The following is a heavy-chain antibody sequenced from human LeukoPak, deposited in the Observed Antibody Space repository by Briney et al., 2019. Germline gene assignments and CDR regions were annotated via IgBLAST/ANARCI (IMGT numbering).Heavy chain of an antibody. Sequence: ASVKVSCKASGYTFTGYHMHWVRQAPGRGLEWMGWINPNSGGTNYAQKFQGRVTMTRDTSISTAYMELSRLRSDDTAVYYCARVGYYDFPTYYFDYWGQGTLVTVSS. J-gene: IGHJ4*02. CDR2: INPNSGGT. V-gene: IGHV1-2*02. CDR3: ARVGYYDFPTYYFDY. CDR1: GYTFTGYH. D-gene: IGHD3-3*01.